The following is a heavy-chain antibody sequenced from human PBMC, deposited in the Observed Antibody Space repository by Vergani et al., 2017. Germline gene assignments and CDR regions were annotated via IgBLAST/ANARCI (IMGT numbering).Heavy chain of an antibody. CDR2: SSISGNT. J-gene: IGHJ4*02. V-gene: IGHV4-61*02. CDR3: ARMGGYDEGYAFLFGYFDS. D-gene: IGHD2-8*01. Sequence: QVQLQESGPGLVKPSQTLSLTCSVSGDSINNGSYYWSWIRQPAGKGLEWIGRSSISGNTDYNSSLKRRISMSVETSKNKFSLKLNSVTAADTAMYYCARMGGYDEGYAFLFGYFDSWGQGILVTVSS. CDR1: GDSINNGSYY.